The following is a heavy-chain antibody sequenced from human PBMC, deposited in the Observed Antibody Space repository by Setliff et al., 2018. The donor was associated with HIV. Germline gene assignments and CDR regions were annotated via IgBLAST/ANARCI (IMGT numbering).Heavy chain of an antibody. Sequence: SETLSLTCNVSDDSIDSHYWSWIRQPAGRGLEWIGRIFSTGSTDYNPSLKSLATMSVDTSKNQVSLTLTSVTAADTALYYCARGPSYFYTSGYPGGFDPWGRGTLVTVSS. CDR3: ARGPSYFYTSGYPGGFDP. CDR2: IFSTGST. V-gene: IGHV4-4*07. CDR1: DDSIDSHY. D-gene: IGHD3-9*01. J-gene: IGHJ5*02.